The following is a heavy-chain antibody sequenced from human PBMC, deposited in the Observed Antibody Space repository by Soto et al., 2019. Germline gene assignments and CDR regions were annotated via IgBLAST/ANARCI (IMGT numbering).Heavy chain of an antibody. J-gene: IGHJ6*02. CDR2: INHSGST. CDR3: ARRYDFWSGYYGPHYYYYYGMDV. D-gene: IGHD3-3*01. Sequence: SETLSLTCAVYGGSFSGYYWSWIRQPPGKGLGWIGEINHSGSTNYNPSLKSRVTISVDTSKNQFSLKLSSVTAADTAVYYCARRYDFWSGYYGPHYYYYYGMDVWGQGTTVTVS. CDR1: GGSFSGYY. V-gene: IGHV4-34*01.